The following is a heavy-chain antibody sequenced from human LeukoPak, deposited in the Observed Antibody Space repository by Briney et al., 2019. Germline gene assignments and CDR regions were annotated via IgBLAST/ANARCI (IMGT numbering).Heavy chain of an antibody. CDR2: IYHTGRS. CDR3: VSQDHDILTALQDY. Sequence: PSETLSLTCTVSGASISNTRHYWGWIRQPPGKGLEWIASIYHTGRSYYSPSLKSRVTLSIDNSNNQFSLKLTSVTAADTALYYCVSQDHDILTALQDYWGQGILVTVSS. V-gene: IGHV4-39*01. J-gene: IGHJ4*02. CDR1: GASISNTRHY. D-gene: IGHD3-9*01.